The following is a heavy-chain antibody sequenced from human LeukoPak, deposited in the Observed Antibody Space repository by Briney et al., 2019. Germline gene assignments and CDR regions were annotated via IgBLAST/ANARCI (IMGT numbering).Heavy chain of an antibody. CDR3: ARLMVRGVSGGNFFDY. CDR1: GYSFTSYW. CDR2: IYPGDSDT. Sequence: GESLKISCKGSGYSFTSYWIGWVRQMPGKGLEWMGIIYPGDSDTRYSPSFQGQVTISADKSISTAYLKWSSLKASDTAMYYCARLMVRGVSGGNFFDYWGQGTLVTVSS. D-gene: IGHD3-10*01. J-gene: IGHJ4*02. V-gene: IGHV5-51*01.